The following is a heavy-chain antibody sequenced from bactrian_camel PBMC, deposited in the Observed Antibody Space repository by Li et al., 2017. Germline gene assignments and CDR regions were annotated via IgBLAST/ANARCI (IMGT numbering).Heavy chain of an antibody. CDR1: GFTVSAGY. J-gene: IGHJ6*01. CDR2: IDNTGAA. V-gene: IGHV3S26*01. Sequence: QLVESGGGSVQAGGSLRLSCLASGFTVSAGYMAWFRQAPGKEREGVAAIDNTGAATYTYSVQDRFTISKDNGKNTLYLQMNSLKPEDTAMYYCAARGPYCYTKLSVRDFTYWGQGTQVTVS. CDR3: AARGPYCYTKLSVRDFTY. D-gene: IGHD2*01.